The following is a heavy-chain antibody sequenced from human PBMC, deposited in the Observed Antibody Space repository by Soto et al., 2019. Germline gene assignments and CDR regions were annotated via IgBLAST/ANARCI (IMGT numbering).Heavy chain of an antibody. CDR2: IWYDGSNK. CDR3: ARELSDPMATKNSYYYYYGMDV. D-gene: IGHD5-12*01. CDR1: GFTFSSYG. J-gene: IGHJ6*02. V-gene: IGHV3-33*01. Sequence: QVQLVESGGGVVQPGRSLRLSCAASGFTFSSYGMHWVRQAPGKGLEWVAVIWYDGSNKYYADSVKGRFTISRDNSKNTLYLQMNSLRAEDTAVYYCARELSDPMATKNSYYYYYGMDVWGQGPTVTVSS.